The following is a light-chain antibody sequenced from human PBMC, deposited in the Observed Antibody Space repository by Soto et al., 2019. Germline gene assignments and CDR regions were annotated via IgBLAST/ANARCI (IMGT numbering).Light chain of an antibody. CDR1: SSDVGSFNL. CDR2: AVS. V-gene: IGLV2-23*02. Sequence: QSALTQPASVSGSPGQSISISCTGTSSDVGSFNLVSWYQQHPGKAPKLIIFAVSKRPSGVSNRFSGSKSGNTASLTISGLQAEDEADYYCCSYAGRFTPDDVFGTGTKLTVL. J-gene: IGLJ1*01. CDR3: CSYAGRFTPDDV.